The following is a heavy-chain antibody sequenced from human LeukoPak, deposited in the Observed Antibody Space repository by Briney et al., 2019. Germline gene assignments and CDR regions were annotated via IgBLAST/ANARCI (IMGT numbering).Heavy chain of an antibody. CDR3: ARVPLTDNTSGLFDY. J-gene: IGHJ4*02. V-gene: IGHV4-31*03. CDR1: GGSISSGGYY. D-gene: IGHD3-22*01. CDR2: IYYSGST. Sequence: PSETLSLTCTVSGGSISSGGYYWGWIRQHPGKGLEWIGFIYYSGSTYYNPSLKSRVTISVDTSKNQFSLKLSSVTAADTAVYYCARVPLTDNTSGLFDYWGQGTLVTVSS.